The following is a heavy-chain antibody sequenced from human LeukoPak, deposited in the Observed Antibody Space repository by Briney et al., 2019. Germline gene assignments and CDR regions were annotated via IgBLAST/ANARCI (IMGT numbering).Heavy chain of an antibody. CDR1: GYTFTSYD. D-gene: IGHD3-3*01. CDR3: ARARERYYDFWSGDYYYYYMDV. Sequence: ASVKVFCKASGYTFTSYDINWVRQATGQGLEWMGWMNPNSGNTGYAQKFQGRVTITRNTSISTAYMELSSLRSEDTAVYYCARARERYYDFWSGDYYYYYMDVWGKGTTVTVSS. CDR2: MNPNSGNT. J-gene: IGHJ6*03. V-gene: IGHV1-8*03.